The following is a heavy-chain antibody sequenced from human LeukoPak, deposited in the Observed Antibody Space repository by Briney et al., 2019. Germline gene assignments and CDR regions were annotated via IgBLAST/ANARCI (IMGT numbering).Heavy chain of an antibody. CDR3: ARVKGDHSSGYSDDFDY. D-gene: IGHD3-22*01. J-gene: IGHJ4*02. CDR2: FDPEDGET. Sequence: GASVKVSCKVSGYTLTELSMHWVRQAPGKGLEWMGGFDPEDGETIYAQKFQGRVTMTEDTSTDTAYMELRSLRSDDTAVYYCARVKGDHSSGYSDDFDYWGQGTLVTVSS. CDR1: GYTLTELS. V-gene: IGHV1-24*01.